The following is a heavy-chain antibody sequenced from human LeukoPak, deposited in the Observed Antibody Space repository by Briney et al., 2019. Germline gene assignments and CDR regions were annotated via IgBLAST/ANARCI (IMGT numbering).Heavy chain of an antibody. V-gene: IGHV3-48*03. D-gene: IGHD2-8*01. CDR2: ISSRGSTI. J-gene: IGHJ2*01. CDR3: ARKVFTYWYFDL. Sequence: TGGSLTLSCAASGLSFSTYEMQWLRQAPGRGRVWVSYISSRGSTIYYADSVKGHAPNSRDNAKNSLYLQMNSLRVEDTAVYFCARKVFTYWYFDLWGRGTLVTVSS. CDR1: GLSFSTYE.